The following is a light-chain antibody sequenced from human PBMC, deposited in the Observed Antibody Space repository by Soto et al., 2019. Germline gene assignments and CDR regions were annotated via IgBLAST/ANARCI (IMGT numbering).Light chain of an antibody. CDR3: QQYGSSPWT. CDR2: DAS. Sequence: EIVLTQSPATLSLSPGERAALSCRASQSVRGYLAWYQQKPGQAPRLLIYDASNRATGIPDRFSGSGSGTDFTLTISRLEPEDFAVYYCQQYGSSPWTFGQGTKVDVK. J-gene: IGKJ1*01. V-gene: IGKV3-20*01. CDR1: QSVRGY.